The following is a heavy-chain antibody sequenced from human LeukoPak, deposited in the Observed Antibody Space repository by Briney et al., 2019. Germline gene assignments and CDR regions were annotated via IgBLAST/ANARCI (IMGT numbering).Heavy chain of an antibody. V-gene: IGHV3-48*04. J-gene: IGHJ4*02. CDR3: ASLLGYCSGGSCHKNGKIDY. CDR2: ISSSSSTI. Sequence: GGSLRLSCAASGFTFSSYSMNWVRQAPGKGLEWVSYISSSSSTIYYADSVKGRFTISRDNAKNSLYLQMNSLRAEDTAVYYCASLLGYCSGGSCHKNGKIDYWGQGTLVTVSS. CDR1: GFTFSSYS. D-gene: IGHD2-15*01.